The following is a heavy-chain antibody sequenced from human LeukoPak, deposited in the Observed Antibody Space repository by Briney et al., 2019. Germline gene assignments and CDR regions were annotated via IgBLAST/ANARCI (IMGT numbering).Heavy chain of an antibody. V-gene: IGHV4-39*07. CDR2: IYYSGST. D-gene: IGHD2-15*01. Sequence: SETLSLTCTVSGGSISSSRDYWGWIREPPGKGQEWIGSIYYSGSTYYSPSLKSRVTISVDTSKNQFSLKLSSVTAADTAVYYCAREHCSGGSCYSIYYYYYMDVWGKGTTVTVSS. CDR1: GGSISSSRDY. J-gene: IGHJ6*03. CDR3: AREHCSGGSCYSIYYYYYMDV.